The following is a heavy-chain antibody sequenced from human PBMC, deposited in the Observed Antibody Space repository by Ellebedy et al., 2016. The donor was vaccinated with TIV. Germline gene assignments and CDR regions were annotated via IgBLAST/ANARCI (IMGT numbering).Heavy chain of an antibody. Sequence: GESLKISXAASGFSFSGYAMSWVRQAPGKGLEWVSSISSSSGYIYYADSVKGRFTISRGNAQNSLYLQMNSLRAEDTAVYYCAREDIAVAGTAFDYWGQGIPVTVSS. J-gene: IGHJ4*02. CDR3: AREDIAVAGTAFDY. V-gene: IGHV3-21*01. D-gene: IGHD6-19*01. CDR1: GFSFSGYA. CDR2: ISSSSGYI.